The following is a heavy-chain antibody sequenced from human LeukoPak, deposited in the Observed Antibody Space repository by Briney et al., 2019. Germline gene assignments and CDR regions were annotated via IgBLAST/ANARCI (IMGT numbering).Heavy chain of an antibody. CDR2: IIPIFSTA. Sequence: SVKVSCKASGGTFSSYGISWVRQAPGHGLEWMGGIIPIFSTANYAQKFQGRVTITADESTSTAYMELSSLRSEDTAVYYCAKHLSSSWSKPSFDCWGQGTLVTVSS. J-gene: IGHJ4*02. V-gene: IGHV1-69*13. CDR1: GGTFSSYG. CDR3: AKHLSSSWSKPSFDC. D-gene: IGHD6-13*01.